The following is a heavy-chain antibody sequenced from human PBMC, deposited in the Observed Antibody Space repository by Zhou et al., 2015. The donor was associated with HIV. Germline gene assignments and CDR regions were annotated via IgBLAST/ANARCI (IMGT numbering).Heavy chain of an antibody. CDR1: GGTFSSYA. CDR2: IIPIFGTA. V-gene: IGHV1-69*01. J-gene: IGHJ5*02. Sequence: QVQLVQSGAEVKKPGSSVKVSCKASGGTFSSYAISWVRQAPGQGLEWMGGIIPIFGTANYAQKFQGRVTITADESTSTAYMELSSLRSEDTAVYYCARLRAKEDIVVVPLDPHSGYDPHWFDPWGRGNPWSPSPQ. D-gene: IGHD2-2*01. CDR3: ARLRAKEDIVVVPLDPHSGYDPHWFDP.